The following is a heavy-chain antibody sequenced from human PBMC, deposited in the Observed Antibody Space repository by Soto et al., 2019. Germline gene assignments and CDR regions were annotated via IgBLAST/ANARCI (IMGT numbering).Heavy chain of an antibody. D-gene: IGHD2-2*01. V-gene: IGHV4-34*01. CDR1: GGSFSGYY. Sequence: QVQLQQWGAGLLKPSETLSLTCAVYGGSFSGYYWSWILQPPGKGLKWIGEINHSGCTNYNTSLKSRVTISVDTSKNQFSLELSSVPAADTAVYYCARGSAYCSSTGCYSVPQVYYMDVWGKVTMVTVSS. CDR2: INHSGCT. J-gene: IGHJ6*03. CDR3: ARGSAYCSSTGCYSVPQVYYMDV.